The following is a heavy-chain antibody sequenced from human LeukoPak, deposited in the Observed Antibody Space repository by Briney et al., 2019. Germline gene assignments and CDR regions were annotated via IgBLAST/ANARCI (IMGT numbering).Heavy chain of an antibody. D-gene: IGHD3-16*02. V-gene: IGHV3-7*04. CDR2: INQDASET. CDR3: ARGSFLITFGGFIG. CDR1: GITFSSYW. Sequence: GGSLRLSCAASGITFSSYWMSWVRQAPGKGLEWVANINQDASETQYADSVQGRFTISRDNAKNSLFLQMNSLRAEDTAVYYCARGSFLITFGGFIGWGQGTLVTVSS. J-gene: IGHJ4*02.